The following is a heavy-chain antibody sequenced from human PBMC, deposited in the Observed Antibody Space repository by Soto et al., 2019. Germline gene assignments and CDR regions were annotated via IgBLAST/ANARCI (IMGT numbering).Heavy chain of an antibody. J-gene: IGHJ4*02. Sequence: QAHLAQSGAEVKKPGSSVTVSCKASGGTFNSYGISWVQQAPGQGLDWMGVIIPLYGTVNYAQKFQGRVSITADKSTSTAYMDLNSLRSDDTAVYYCARVRVIRGVIPSHFGLWGQGTQVTVSS. CDR2: IIPLYGTV. CDR3: ARVRVIRGVIPSHFGL. D-gene: IGHD3-10*01. CDR1: GGTFNSYG. V-gene: IGHV1-69*06.